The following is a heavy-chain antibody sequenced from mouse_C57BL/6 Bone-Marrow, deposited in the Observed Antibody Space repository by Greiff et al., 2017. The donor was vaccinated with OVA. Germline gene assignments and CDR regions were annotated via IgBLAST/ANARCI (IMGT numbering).Heavy chain of an antibody. Sequence: DVQLQESGPGLVKPSQSLSLTCSVTGYSITSGYYWNWIRQFPGNKLEWMGYISYDGSNNYNPSLKNRISITRDTSKNQFFLKLNSVTTEDTATYYCARDGGQLRPFAYWGQGTLVTVSA. V-gene: IGHV3-6*01. CDR3: ARDGGQLRPFAY. D-gene: IGHD3-2*02. CDR1: GYSITSGYY. CDR2: ISYDGSN. J-gene: IGHJ3*01.